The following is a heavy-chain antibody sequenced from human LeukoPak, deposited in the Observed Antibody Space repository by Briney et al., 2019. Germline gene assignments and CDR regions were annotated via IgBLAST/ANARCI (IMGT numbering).Heavy chain of an antibody. J-gene: IGHJ4*02. CDR1: GYTFTSYD. D-gene: IGHD2-2*01. V-gene: IGHV1-18*01. Sequence: ASVKVSCKASGYTFTSYDISWVRQAPGQGLEWMGWISAYNGNTNYAQKLQGRVTMTTDTSTSTAYMELRSLRSDDTAVYYCARVGYCSSTSCPGGAVDYWGQGTLVTVSS. CDR2: ISAYNGNT. CDR3: ARVGYCSSTSCPGGAVDY.